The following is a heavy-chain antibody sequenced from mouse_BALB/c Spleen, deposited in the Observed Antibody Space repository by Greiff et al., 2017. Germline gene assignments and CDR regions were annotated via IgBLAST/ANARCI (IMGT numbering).Heavy chain of an antibody. CDR1: GFSLTSYG. CDR3: ARHGGSNQGFYFDY. Sequence: QVQLKESGPDLVAPSQSLSITCTVSGFSLTSYGVHWVRQPPGKGLEWLVVIWSDGSTTYNSALKSRLSISKDNSKSQVFLKMNSLQTDDTAMYYCARHGGSNQGFYFDYWGQGTTLTVSS. D-gene: IGHD6-1*01. V-gene: IGHV2-6-2*01. CDR2: IWSDGST. J-gene: IGHJ2*01.